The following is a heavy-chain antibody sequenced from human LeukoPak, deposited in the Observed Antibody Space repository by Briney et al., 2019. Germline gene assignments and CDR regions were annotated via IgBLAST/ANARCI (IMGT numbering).Heavy chain of an antibody. D-gene: IGHD1-14*01. J-gene: IGHJ6*03. CDR1: GGTFSSYA. CDR3: ARGSVYRYYYYYYMDV. V-gene: IGHV1-69*05. Sequence: ASVKVSCKASGGTFSSYAISWVRQAPGQGLEWMGGIIPIFGTANYAQKFQGRVTITTDESTSTAYMELSSLRSEDTAVYYCARGSVYRYYYYYYMDVWGKGTTVTVSS. CDR2: IIPIFGTA.